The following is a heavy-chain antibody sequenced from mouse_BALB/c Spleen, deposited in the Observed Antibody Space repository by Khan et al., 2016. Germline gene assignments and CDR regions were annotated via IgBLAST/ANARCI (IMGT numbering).Heavy chain of an antibody. CDR1: GYTFTSYW. CDR2: INPSTGYT. D-gene: IGHD2-1*01. V-gene: IGHV1-7*01. J-gene: IGHJ1*01. Sequence: QVQLQQSGAELAKPGASVKMSCKASGYTFTSYWVHWVKQRPGQGLEWIGYINPSTGYTEYNQKFKDKATLTVDKSSSTAYMQLNRLTSEDSAVYHCARGGNYPHWYFDVWGAGTTVTVSS. CDR3: ARGGNYPHWYFDV.